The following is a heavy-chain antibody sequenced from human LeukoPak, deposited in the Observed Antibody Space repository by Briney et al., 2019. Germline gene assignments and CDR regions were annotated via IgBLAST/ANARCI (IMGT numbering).Heavy chain of an antibody. J-gene: IGHJ5*02. V-gene: IGHV4-34*01. CDR2: INHSGST. CDR3: ARRDIVVVVAHRGHNWFDP. Sequence: PSETLSLTCAVYGGSFSGYYWSWIRQPPGKGLEWIGEINHSGSTNYNPSLKSRVTISVDTSKNQFSLKLSSVTAADTAVYYCARRDIVVVVAHRGHNWFDPWGQGTLVTVSS. D-gene: IGHD2-15*01. CDR1: GGSFSGYY.